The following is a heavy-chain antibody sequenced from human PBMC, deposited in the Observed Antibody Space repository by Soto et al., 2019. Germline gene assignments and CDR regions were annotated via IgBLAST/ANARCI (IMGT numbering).Heavy chain of an antibody. V-gene: IGHV3-11*01. CDR2: ISSSGSAI. Sequence: PGGSLRLSCAASGFTFSDYYMSWIRQAPGKGLEWVSYISSSGSAIYYAEYVKGRFTISRDNAKNSLYLQMNSLRAEDTAVYYCARDHDSIWYAALDYWGQGTLVTVSS. CDR3: ARDHDSIWYAALDY. CDR1: GFTFSDYY. D-gene: IGHD6-13*01. J-gene: IGHJ4*02.